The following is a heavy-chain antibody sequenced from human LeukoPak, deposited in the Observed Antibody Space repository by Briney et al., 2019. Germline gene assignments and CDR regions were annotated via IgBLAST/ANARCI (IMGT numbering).Heavy chain of an antibody. D-gene: IGHD6-13*01. CDR2: IIPILGIA. J-gene: IGHJ3*02. Sequence: SVKVSCKASGGTFSSYAISWVRQAPGQGLEWMGRIIPILGIANYAQKFQGRVTITADKSTSTAYMELSSLRFEDTAVYYCARVLAAGTGSSAFDIWGQGTMVTVSS. CDR1: GGTFSSYA. V-gene: IGHV1-69*04. CDR3: ARVLAAGTGSSAFDI.